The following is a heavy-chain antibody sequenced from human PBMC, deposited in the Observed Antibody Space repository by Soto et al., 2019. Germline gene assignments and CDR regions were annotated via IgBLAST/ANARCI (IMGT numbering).Heavy chain of an antibody. J-gene: IGHJ4*02. CDR2: ISSTTNYI. CDR3: ARESEDLTSNFDY. Sequence: GSLRLSCAASGXTFTRYSMNWVRQAPGKGLEWVSSISSTTNYIYYGDSMKGRFTISRDNAKNSLYLEMNSLRAEYTDVYYCARESEDLTSNFDYWGQGTLGTVSS. CDR1: GXTFTRYS. V-gene: IGHV3-21*06.